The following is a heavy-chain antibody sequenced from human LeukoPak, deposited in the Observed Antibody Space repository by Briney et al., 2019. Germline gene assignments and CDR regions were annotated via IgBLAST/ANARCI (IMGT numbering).Heavy chain of an antibody. CDR1: GFTFSNAW. CDR3: TTDTYYYDSSGYYHKDDY. D-gene: IGHD3-22*01. V-gene: IGHV3-15*01. Sequence: GGSLRLSCAASGFTFSNAWMSWVRQAPGKGLEWVGRIKSKTDGGTTDYAAPVKGRFTISRDDSKNTLYLQMNSLKTEDTAVYYCTTDTYYYDSSGYYHKDDYWGQGTLVTVSS. J-gene: IGHJ4*02. CDR2: IKSKTDGGTT.